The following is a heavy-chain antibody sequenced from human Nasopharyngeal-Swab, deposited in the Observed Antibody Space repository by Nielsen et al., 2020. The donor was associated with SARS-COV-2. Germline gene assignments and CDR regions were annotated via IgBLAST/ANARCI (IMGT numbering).Heavy chain of an antibody. Sequence: GESLKISCAVSGFNFSSYSMSWVRQAPGKGLEWVSGISSTGDYIYYAASVKGRFTISRDNAKNSLYLQMSTLRAEDTAVYYCVRDTPAMFAYWGQGTLVTVSS. CDR3: VRDTPAMFAY. CDR2: ISSTGDYI. V-gene: IGHV3-21*01. CDR1: GFNFSSYS. J-gene: IGHJ4*02.